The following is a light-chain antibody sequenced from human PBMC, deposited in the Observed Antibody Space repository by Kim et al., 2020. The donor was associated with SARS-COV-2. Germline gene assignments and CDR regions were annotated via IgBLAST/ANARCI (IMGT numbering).Light chain of an antibody. V-gene: IGLV1-51*01. CDR2: DNN. CDR1: SSNIEKNY. Sequence: QSVLTQPPSVSAAPGQKVTISCSGSSSNIEKNYVSWYQQLPLTAPKVLIYDNNQRPSGIPARFSGSKSGTSATLGITGLQPGDEADYYCATWDTSVSAWVFGGGTTLTVL. CDR3: ATWDTSVSAWV. J-gene: IGLJ3*02.